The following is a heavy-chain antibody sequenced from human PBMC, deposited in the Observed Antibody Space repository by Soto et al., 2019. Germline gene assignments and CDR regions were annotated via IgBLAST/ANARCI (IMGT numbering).Heavy chain of an antibody. D-gene: IGHD2-21*02. CDR2: ISAYNGNT. CDR1: GYTFTSYG. CDR3: ARGPRLVVTAMEDDY. V-gene: IGHV1-18*01. J-gene: IGHJ4*02. Sequence: ASVKVSCKASGYTFTSYGISWVRQAPGQGLEWMGWISAYNGNTNYAQKLQGRVTMTTDTSTSTAYMELRSLRSDDTAVYYCARGPRLVVTAMEDDYWGQGTLVTVSS.